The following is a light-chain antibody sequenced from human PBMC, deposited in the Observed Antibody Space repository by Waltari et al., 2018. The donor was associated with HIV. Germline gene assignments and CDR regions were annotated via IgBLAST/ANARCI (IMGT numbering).Light chain of an antibody. CDR3: HQYDRSPYT. CDR2: WAS. V-gene: IGKV4-1*01. CDR1: QSVLFTSNNKNY. J-gene: IGKJ2*01. Sequence: DIVMTQSPDSLAVSLGERAPINCKSSQSVLFTSNNKNYLAWYQQKPGQPPKLLINWASTRESGVPDRFSGSGSGTEFTLTISSLQAEDVAVYYCHQYDRSPYTFGQGTKVEIK.